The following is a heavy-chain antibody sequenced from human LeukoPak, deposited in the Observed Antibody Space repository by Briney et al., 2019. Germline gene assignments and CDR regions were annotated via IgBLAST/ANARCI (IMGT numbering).Heavy chain of an antibody. CDR2: IYYSGST. Sequence: PSETLSLTCTVSGGSIRSYYWSWIRQPPGKGLEWIGYIYYSGSTNYNPSLKSRVTISVDTSKNQFSLKLSSVTAADTAVYYCARHDALYNWFDPWGQGTLVTVSS. CDR1: GGSIRSYY. J-gene: IGHJ5*02. V-gene: IGHV4-59*08. CDR3: ARHDALYNWFDP.